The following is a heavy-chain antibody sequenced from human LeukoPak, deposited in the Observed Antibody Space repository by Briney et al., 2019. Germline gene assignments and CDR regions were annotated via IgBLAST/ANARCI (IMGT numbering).Heavy chain of an antibody. Sequence: PGGSLRLSCAASGFTFSSYAMSWVRQAPGKGLEWVSGISGSGGSTYYADSVKGRFTISRDNSMNTLYLEMNSLRAEDTAIYYCAKRRKGYYDSSGFYFDYWGQGTLVTVSS. D-gene: IGHD3-22*01. J-gene: IGHJ4*02. CDR2: ISGSGGST. V-gene: IGHV3-23*01. CDR3: AKRRKGYYDSSGFYFDY. CDR1: GFTFSSYA.